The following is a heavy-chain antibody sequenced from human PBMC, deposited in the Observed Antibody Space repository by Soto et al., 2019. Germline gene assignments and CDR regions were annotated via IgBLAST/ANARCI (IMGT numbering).Heavy chain of an antibody. D-gene: IGHD3-22*01. CDR2: IYYSGST. J-gene: IGHJ6*02. CDR3: ARPASYYYDSSGYYSDYYYGMDV. Sequence: QLQLQESGPGLVKPSETLSLTCTVSGGSISSSSCYWGWIRQPPGKGLEWIGSIYYSGSTYYNPSLKSRVTISVDTSKNQFSLKLSSVTAADTAVYYCARPASYYYDSSGYYSDYYYGMDVWGQGTTVTVSS. CDR1: GGSISSSSCY. V-gene: IGHV4-39*01.